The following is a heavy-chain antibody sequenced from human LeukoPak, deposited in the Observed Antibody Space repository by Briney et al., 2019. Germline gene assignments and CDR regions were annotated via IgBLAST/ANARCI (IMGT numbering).Heavy chain of an antibody. V-gene: IGHV3-23*01. CDR1: GFSFSSYW. D-gene: IGHD2-15*01. Sequence: GGSLRLSCAASGFSFSSYWMSWVRQAPGKGLEWVSATSSSDAGTYHAESVRGRFTISRDNSKNTLYLQMNSLRADDAAVYYCARAPVTSCRGAFCYPFDIWGQGTLVTVSS. J-gene: IGHJ4*02. CDR3: ARAPVTSCRGAFCYPFDI. CDR2: TSSSDAGT.